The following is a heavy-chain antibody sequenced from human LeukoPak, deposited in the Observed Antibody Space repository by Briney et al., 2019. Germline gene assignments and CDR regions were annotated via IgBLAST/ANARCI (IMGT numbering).Heavy chain of an antibody. CDR1: GGSISSYY. Sequence: SETLSLTCTVSGGSISSYYWSWIRQPAGKGLEWIGRIYTSGSTNYNPSLKSRVTMSVDTSKNQFSLKLSSVTAADTAVYYCARDKPPSGYYDYCFDYWGQGTLVTVSS. D-gene: IGHD3-22*01. J-gene: IGHJ4*02. CDR3: ARDKPPSGYYDYCFDY. V-gene: IGHV4-4*07. CDR2: IYTSGST.